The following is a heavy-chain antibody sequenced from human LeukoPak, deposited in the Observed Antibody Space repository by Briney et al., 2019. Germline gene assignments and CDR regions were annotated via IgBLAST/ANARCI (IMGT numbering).Heavy chain of an antibody. D-gene: IGHD1-20*01. Sequence: GGSLRLSCAASGFTFSSYSMNWVRRAPGKGLEWVSSLSGSGGSIYYADSVKGRFTISRDDSKNSLYLQMNSLKTEDTAMYYCTRVITGTPRGAFDIWGQGTMVTVSS. CDR2: LSGSGGSI. CDR3: TRVITGTPRGAFDI. V-gene: IGHV3-21*04. CDR1: GFTFSSYS. J-gene: IGHJ3*02.